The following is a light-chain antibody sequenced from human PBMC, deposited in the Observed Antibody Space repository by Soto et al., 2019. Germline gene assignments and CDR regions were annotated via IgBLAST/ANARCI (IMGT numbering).Light chain of an antibody. CDR2: AAS. V-gene: IGKV1-6*01. CDR3: LQDYNYPYT. CDR1: QGIRND. Sequence: AIQMTKYPSSLSASVGDRVTITCRASQGIRNDLGWYQQKPGKAPKLLIYAASSLQSGVPSRFSGSGSGTDFTLTISSLQPEDFATYYCLQDYNYPYTFGQGTKVDIK. J-gene: IGKJ2*01.